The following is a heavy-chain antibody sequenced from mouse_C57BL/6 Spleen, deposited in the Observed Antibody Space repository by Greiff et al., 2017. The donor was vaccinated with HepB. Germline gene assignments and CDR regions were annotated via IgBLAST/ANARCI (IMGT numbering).Heavy chain of an antibody. D-gene: IGHD1-1*01. CDR2: INPNNGGT. J-gene: IGHJ1*03. V-gene: IGHV1-22*01. CDR3: ARWSTVVGYFDV. CDR1: GYTFTDYN. Sequence: EVQLQESGPELVKPGASVKMSCKASGYTFTDYNMHWVKQSHGKSLEWIGYINPNNGGTSYNQKFKGKATLTVNKSSSTAYMELRSLTSEDSAVYYCARWSTVVGYFDVWGTGTTVTVSS.